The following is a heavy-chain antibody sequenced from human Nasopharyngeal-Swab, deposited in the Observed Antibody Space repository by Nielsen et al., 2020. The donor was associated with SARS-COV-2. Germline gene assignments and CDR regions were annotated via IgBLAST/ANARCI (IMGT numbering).Heavy chain of an antibody. D-gene: IGHD1-1*01. Sequence: GESLKISCEASGFTFTTSSMNWVRQAPGKGLEWVSSTSTTSNYISYGDSVKGRFTISRDNAKNSLYLQMNSLRAEDTAVYYCVRDEDVVGTTFWYWGQGTLVTVSS. CDR1: GFTFTTSS. V-gene: IGHV3-21*01. CDR2: TSTTSNYI. CDR3: VRDEDVVGTTFWY. J-gene: IGHJ4*02.